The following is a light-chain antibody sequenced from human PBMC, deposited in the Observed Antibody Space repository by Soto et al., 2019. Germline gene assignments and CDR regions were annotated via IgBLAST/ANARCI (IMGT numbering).Light chain of an antibody. CDR2: DVS. CDR3: SSYTSISTVI. Sequence: QSVLTQPASVSGSPGQSITISCTGTRRDVGGYNYVSWYQHHPVKAPKLLIYDVSDRPSGISNRVSGSKSGNTASLTISGPQAEDEADYYSSSYTSISTVIFGGGANVTVL. CDR1: RRDVGGYNY. J-gene: IGLJ2*01. V-gene: IGLV2-14*01.